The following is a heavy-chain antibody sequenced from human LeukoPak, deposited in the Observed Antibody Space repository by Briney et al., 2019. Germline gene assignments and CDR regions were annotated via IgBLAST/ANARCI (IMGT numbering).Heavy chain of an antibody. J-gene: IGHJ4*02. CDR1: GYTFTCHY. V-gene: IGHV1-2*02. Sequence: ASVKVSCKASGYTFTCHYMHWVRQAPGQGLEWMGWINPNSGVTNYAQQFQGRVTMTRDTSISTAYMEFSSLTSDDTAVYYCAKEAKNSYGSLPNWGQGTLVTVS. D-gene: IGHD3-10*01. CDR2: INPNSGVT. CDR3: AKEAKNSYGSLPN.